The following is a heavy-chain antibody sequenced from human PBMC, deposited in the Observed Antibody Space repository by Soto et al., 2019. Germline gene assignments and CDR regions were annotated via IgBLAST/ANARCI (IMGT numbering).Heavy chain of an antibody. J-gene: IGHJ3*01. D-gene: IGHD3-3*01. CDR3: ARHDSVGVLRGPFDL. V-gene: IGHV1-3*01. Sequence: GQLVQCGAEVKKPGASGKVSCKASGYIFTSQAIHWVRQAPGQRLEWMGWINAANGNTKYSEKFQGRLTITRDTSASTAYIVLSSLRSEDTAVYFCARHDSVGVLRGPFDLWGEGTVDTASS. CDR1: GYIFTSQA. CDR2: INAANGNT.